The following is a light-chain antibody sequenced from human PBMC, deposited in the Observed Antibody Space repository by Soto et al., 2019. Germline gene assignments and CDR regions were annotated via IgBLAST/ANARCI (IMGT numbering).Light chain of an antibody. CDR3: LLYYGGALV. V-gene: IGLV7-43*01. Sequence: QTVVTQEPSLTVSPGGTVTLTCASSTGAVTSGYYPNWFQQKPGQAPRPLIYSTSNRHSWTPARFSGSLLGGIAALTLSGVQPEDEAEYYCLLYYGGALVFGGGTKVTVL. CDR2: STS. CDR1: TGAVTSGYY. J-gene: IGLJ2*01.